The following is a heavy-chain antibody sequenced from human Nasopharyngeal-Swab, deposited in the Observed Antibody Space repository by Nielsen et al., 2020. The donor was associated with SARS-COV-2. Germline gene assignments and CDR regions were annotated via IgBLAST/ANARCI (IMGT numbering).Heavy chain of an antibody. CDR3: ARGPPIVVLTAILPDYYYLDV. CDR2: IKQDRSEK. CDR1: GFTFSSYW. J-gene: IGHJ6*03. Sequence: GGSLRLSCAASGFTFSSYWMTWVRPAPGKGLEWVANIKQDRSEKYSVDSVKGRFTISRDNARNSMYLQMNNLGAEDTAVYYCARGPPIVVLTAILPDYYYLDVWGKGTTVTVSS. D-gene: IGHD2-21*02. V-gene: IGHV3-7*03.